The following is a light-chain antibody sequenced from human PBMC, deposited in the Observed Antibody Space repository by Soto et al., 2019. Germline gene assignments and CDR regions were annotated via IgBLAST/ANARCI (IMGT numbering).Light chain of an antibody. Sequence: EIVMTQSPATLSVSPGGRATLSCRASQSISDTLAWYQQKPGQAPRLLIYGASTRATGIPARISGSGSGTEFTLTISSLQSEDFAVYYCQQYNNWPQTFGQGTKVDI. CDR3: QQYNNWPQT. CDR1: QSISDT. V-gene: IGKV3-15*01. CDR2: GAS. J-gene: IGKJ1*01.